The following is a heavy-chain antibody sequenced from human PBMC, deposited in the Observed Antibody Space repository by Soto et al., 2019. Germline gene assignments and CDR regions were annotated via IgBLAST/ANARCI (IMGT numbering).Heavy chain of an antibody. J-gene: IGHJ3*02. CDR2: INTDGSST. Sequence: EVQLVESGGGLVQPGGSLRLSCAASGFTFSSYWMHWVRQAPGKGLVWVSRINTDGSSTSYADAVKGRFTISRDNDKNTLYLQMNSLRAEDTAVYYCAGPRGYSYAFDIWGQGTMVTVST. CDR1: GFTFSSYW. CDR3: AGPRGYSYAFDI. D-gene: IGHD5-18*01. V-gene: IGHV3-74*01.